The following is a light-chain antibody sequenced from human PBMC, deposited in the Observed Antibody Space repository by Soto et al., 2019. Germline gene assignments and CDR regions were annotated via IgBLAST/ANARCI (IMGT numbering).Light chain of an antibody. CDR3: QQRSNWIT. V-gene: IGKV3-11*01. Sequence: EIVLTQYPATLSLSPGDRATLSFRASPSVSRYLAWYQQKPGQAPRLIIYDTSYRATGIPARFSGSGSGTDFTLTISSLEPDHFAVYSCQQRSNWITFGQGTRLEI. CDR1: PSVSRY. CDR2: DTS. J-gene: IGKJ5*01.